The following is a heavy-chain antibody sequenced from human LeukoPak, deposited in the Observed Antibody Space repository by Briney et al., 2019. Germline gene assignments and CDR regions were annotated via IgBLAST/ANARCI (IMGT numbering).Heavy chain of an antibody. D-gene: IGHD1-7*01. CDR2: IYTSGST. J-gene: IGHJ4*02. CDR3: ASGYNWNYILGH. V-gene: IGHV4-61*02. Sequence: PSETLSLTCTVSGGSITSGSYYWSWIRQPAGKGLEWIGRIYTSGSTDYNPSLKSRVTISVDTSKNQFSLKLTSVTAADTAVYYCASGYNWNYILGHWGQGTLVTVFS. CDR1: GGSITSGSYY.